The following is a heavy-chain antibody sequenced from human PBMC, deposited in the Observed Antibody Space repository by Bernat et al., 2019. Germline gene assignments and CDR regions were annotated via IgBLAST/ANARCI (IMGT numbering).Heavy chain of an antibody. CDR1: GFTFTSYW. J-gene: IGHJ4*02. Sequence: EVQLVESGGGLVQPGGSLRLSCAASGFTFTSYWMTWVRQTPGKGLEWVANIKEDGSEKYYLDSVKGRFTISRDNAKNSLYLQMNSLRVEDTAVYYCVRQYSDGWYACYWGPGTLVTVS. CDR2: IKEDGSEK. D-gene: IGHD6-19*01. V-gene: IGHV3-7*03. CDR3: VRQYSDGWYACY.